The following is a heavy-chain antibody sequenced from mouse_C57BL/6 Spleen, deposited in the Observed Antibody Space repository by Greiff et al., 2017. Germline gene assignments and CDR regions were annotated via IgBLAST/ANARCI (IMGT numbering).Heavy chain of an antibody. Sequence: EVQLQQSGPELVKPGASVKISCKASGYTFTDYYMNWVKQSHGKSLEWIGDINPNNGGTSYNQKFKGKATLTVDKSSSTAYMELRSLTSENSAVYDCARERGIWAWFAYWGQGTLVTVSA. CDR2: INPNNGGT. CDR3: ARERGIWAWFAY. D-gene: IGHD2-14*01. V-gene: IGHV1-26*01. J-gene: IGHJ3*01. CDR1: GYTFTDYY.